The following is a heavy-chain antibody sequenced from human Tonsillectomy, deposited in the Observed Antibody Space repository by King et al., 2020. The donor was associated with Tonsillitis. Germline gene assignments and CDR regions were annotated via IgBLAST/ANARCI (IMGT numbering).Heavy chain of an antibody. V-gene: IGHV4-4*07. J-gene: IGHJ2*01. D-gene: IGHD3-10*01. CDR2: IYTSGST. Sequence: QLQESGPGLVKPSETLSLTCTVSGGSISSYYWSWIRQPAGKGLEWIGRIYTSGSTNYNPSLKSRVTMSVDTSKNQFSLKLGSVTAADTAVYYCARDYGSGSYYNPPYWYFDLWGRGTLVTVSS. CDR3: ARDYGSGSYYNPPYWYFDL. CDR1: GGSISSYY.